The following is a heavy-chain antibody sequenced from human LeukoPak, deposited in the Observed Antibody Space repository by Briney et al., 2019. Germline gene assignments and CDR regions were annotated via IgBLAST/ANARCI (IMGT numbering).Heavy chain of an antibody. D-gene: IGHD3-10*01. CDR1: GGSISSYY. J-gene: IGHJ4*02. Sequence: SETLSLTCTVSGGSISSYYWSGIRQPPGKGLEWIGDIYYSGSTNYNPSLKSRVTISVDTSKNQFSLKLSSVTAADTAVYYCARGHRVRGVITFDYWGQGTLVTVSS. CDR3: ARGHRVRGVITFDY. CDR2: IYYSGST. V-gene: IGHV4-59*01.